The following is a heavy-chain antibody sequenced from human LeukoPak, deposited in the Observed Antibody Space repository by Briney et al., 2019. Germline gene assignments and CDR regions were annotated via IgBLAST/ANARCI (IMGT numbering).Heavy chain of an antibody. CDR1: GYSISSGHY. CDR2: IYHSGST. Sequence: PSETLSLTCAVSGYSISSGHYRGWIRQPPGKGLEWIGSIYHSGSTYYNPSLKSRVTISVDTSKNQFSLKLSSVTAADTAVYYCARDEPGSSSPFDYWGQGTLVTVSS. CDR3: ARDEPGSSSPFDY. J-gene: IGHJ4*02. V-gene: IGHV4-38-2*02. D-gene: IGHD6-6*01.